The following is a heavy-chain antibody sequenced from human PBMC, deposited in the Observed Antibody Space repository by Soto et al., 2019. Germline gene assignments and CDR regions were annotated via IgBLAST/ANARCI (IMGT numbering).Heavy chain of an antibody. V-gene: IGHV1-69*13. CDR3: ATLAWLAAAGLEYYYGMDV. Sequence: SVKVSCKASGGTFSSYAISWVRQAPGQGLEWMGGIIPIFGTANYAQKFQGRVTITADESTSTAYMELSSLRSEDTAVYYCATLAWLAAAGLEYYYGMDVWGQGTTVTVSS. D-gene: IGHD6-13*01. CDR1: GGTFSSYA. CDR2: IIPIFGTA. J-gene: IGHJ6*02.